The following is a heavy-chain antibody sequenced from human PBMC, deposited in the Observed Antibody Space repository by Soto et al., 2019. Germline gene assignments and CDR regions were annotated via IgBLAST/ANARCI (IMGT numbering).Heavy chain of an antibody. CDR3: ARDKYCSSTSCPNPNAFDI. CDR1: GYTFTSYA. V-gene: IGHV1-3*01. J-gene: IGHJ3*02. CDR2: INAGNGNT. Sequence: ASVKVSCKASGYTFTSYAMRWVRQAPGQRLEWMGWINAGNGNTNYAQKFQGRVTITRDTSTSTAYMELSSLRSEDTAVYYCARDKYCSSTSCPNPNAFDIWGQGTMVTVSS. D-gene: IGHD2-2*01.